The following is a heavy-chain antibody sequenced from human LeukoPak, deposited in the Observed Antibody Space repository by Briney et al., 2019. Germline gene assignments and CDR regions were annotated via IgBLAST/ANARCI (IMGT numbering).Heavy chain of an antibody. J-gene: IGHJ3*02. CDR3: ARGRDGYNDAFDI. CDR2: ISYNGSNK. D-gene: IGHD5-24*01. V-gene: IGHV3-30*19. CDR1: GFTFNSYG. Sequence: PGGSLRLSCAASGFTFNSYGMHWVRQAPGKGLEWVAVISYNGSNKYYADSVKGRFTISRDNSKNTLYLQMNSLRAEDTAVYHCARGRDGYNDAFDIWGQGTMVTVSS.